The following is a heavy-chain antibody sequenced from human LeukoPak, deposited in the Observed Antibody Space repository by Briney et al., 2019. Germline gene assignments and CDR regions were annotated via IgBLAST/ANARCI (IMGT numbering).Heavy chain of an antibody. Sequence: GGSLRLSCAASGFTFSSYSMNWVRQAPGKGLEWVSYISSSSSTIYYADSVKGRFTISRDNSKNTLYLQMNSLRAEDTAVYYCAKDRIYYDSSGCFDYWGQGTLVTVSS. CDR2: ISSSSSTI. J-gene: IGHJ4*02. CDR1: GFTFSSYS. V-gene: IGHV3-48*01. D-gene: IGHD3-22*01. CDR3: AKDRIYYDSSGCFDY.